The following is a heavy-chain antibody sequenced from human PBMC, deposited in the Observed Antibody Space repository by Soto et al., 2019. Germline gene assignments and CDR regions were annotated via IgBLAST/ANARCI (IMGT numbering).Heavy chain of an antibody. V-gene: IGHV1-69*01. J-gene: IGHJ5*02. CDR1: GGTFSSYA. D-gene: IGHD2-15*01. CDR2: IIPIFGTA. Sequence: QVQLVQSGAEVKKPGSSVKVSCKASGGTFSSYATSWVRQAPGQGLEWMGGIIPIFGTANYAQKFQGRVTITADESTSTAYMELSSLRSEDTAVYYCASVYCSGGSCYSGTLLNWFDPWGQGTLVTVSS. CDR3: ASVYCSGGSCYSGTLLNWFDP.